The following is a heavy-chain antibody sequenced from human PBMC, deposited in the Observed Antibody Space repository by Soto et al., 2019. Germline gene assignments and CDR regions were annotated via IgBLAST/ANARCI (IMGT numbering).Heavy chain of an antibody. CDR3: ARAYYDYSNHAAFYYYGMDV. D-gene: IGHD4-4*01. CDR1: GGPFISYA. J-gene: IGHJ6*02. Sequence: SVKVSCTASGGPFISYAISWGRQAPGQGLEWMGGIIPIFGTANYAQKFQGRVTITADESTSTAYMELSSLRSEDTAVYYCARAYYDYSNHAAFYYYGMDVWGQGTTVTVSS. CDR2: IIPIFGTA. V-gene: IGHV1-69*01.